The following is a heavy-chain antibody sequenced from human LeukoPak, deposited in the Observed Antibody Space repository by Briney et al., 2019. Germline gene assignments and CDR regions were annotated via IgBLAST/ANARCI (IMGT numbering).Heavy chain of an antibody. D-gene: IGHD3-22*01. V-gene: IGHV3-53*01. CDR2: IFRDGNT. CDR3: AREFTTTPSYFDY. Sequence: GGSLRLSCAASGFAISSHRMTWVRQAPGKGLEWVSFIFRDGNTYYADFVEGRFTISRDNSKNMLYLQMNSLRAEDTAVYYCAREFTTTPSYFDYWGQGTLVTVSS. CDR1: GFAISSHR. J-gene: IGHJ4*02.